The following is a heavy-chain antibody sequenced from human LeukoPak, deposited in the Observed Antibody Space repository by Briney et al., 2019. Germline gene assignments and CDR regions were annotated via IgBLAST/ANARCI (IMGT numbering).Heavy chain of an antibody. CDR2: IYPGDSDT. CDR1: GYSFTSYW. Sequence: GESLKISCKGSGYSFTSYWIGWVRQMPGKGLGWMGIIYPGDSDTRYSPSFQGQVTISADKSISTAYLQWSSLKASDTAMYYCAGKYFNDSRGFYYPSSIYYFDYWGQGTLVTVSS. CDR3: AGKYFNDSRGFYYPSSIYYFDY. D-gene: IGHD3-22*01. V-gene: IGHV5-51*01. J-gene: IGHJ4*02.